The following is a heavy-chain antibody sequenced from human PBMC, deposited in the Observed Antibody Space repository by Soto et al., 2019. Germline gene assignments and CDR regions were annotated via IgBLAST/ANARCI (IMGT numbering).Heavy chain of an antibody. J-gene: IGHJ3*02. CDR1: GDSFTNYW. CDR2: IYPGDSET. V-gene: IGHV5-51*01. CDR3: ARRGYDSSGYYYAFDI. Sequence: LGESLKISCKGSGDSFTNYWIGWVRQMPGKGLEFMGIIYPGDSETRYNPSFQGQVTISADRSISTVYLQWSSLKASDTAMYYCARRGYDSSGYYYAFDIWGQGTMVTVSS. D-gene: IGHD3-22*01.